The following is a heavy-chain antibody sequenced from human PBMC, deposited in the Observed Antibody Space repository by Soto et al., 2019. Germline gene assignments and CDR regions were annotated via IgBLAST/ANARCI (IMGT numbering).Heavy chain of an antibody. CDR3: ARDQPNYDFWSGSAHSIDY. J-gene: IGHJ4*02. V-gene: IGHV1-18*01. D-gene: IGHD3-3*01. CDR1: GYTFTSYG. CDR2: ISAYNGNT. Sequence: ASVKVSCKASGYTFTSYGISWVRQAPGQGLEWMGWISAYNGNTNYAQKLQGRVTMTTDTSTSTAYMELRSLRSDDTAVYYCARDQPNYDFWSGSAHSIDYWGQGTLVTVSS.